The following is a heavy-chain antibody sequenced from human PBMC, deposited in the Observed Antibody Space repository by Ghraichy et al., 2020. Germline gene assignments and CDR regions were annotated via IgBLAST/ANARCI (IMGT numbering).Heavy chain of an antibody. CDR1: GFTFSSYS. D-gene: IGHD6-6*01. CDR2: ISSSSSYI. V-gene: IGHV3-21*01. Sequence: GGSLRLSCAASGFTFSSYSMNWVRQAPGKGLEWVSSISSSSSYIYYADSVKGRFTISRDNAKNSLYLQMNSLRAEDTAVYYCARDPVYSSSNEWDDYWGHRTLIPLSS. CDR3: ARDPVYSSSNEWDDY. J-gene: IGHJ4*01.